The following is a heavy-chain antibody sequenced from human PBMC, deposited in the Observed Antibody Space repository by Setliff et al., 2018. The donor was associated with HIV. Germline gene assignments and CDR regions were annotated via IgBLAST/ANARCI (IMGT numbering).Heavy chain of an antibody. J-gene: IGHJ4*02. Sequence: ASVKVSCKASGYTFTSYYMHWVRQAPGQGLEWMGIINPSGGSTSYAQKFQGRITMTRDTSTSTVYMELSSLRSEDTAVYYCARAPLAIVGATTIDYWGQGTLVTVSS. V-gene: IGHV1-46*01. CDR2: INPSGGST. CDR1: GYTFTSYY. D-gene: IGHD1-26*01. CDR3: ARAPLAIVGATTIDY.